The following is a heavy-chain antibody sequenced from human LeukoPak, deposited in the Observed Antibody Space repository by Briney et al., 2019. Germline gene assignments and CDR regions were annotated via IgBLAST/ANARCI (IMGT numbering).Heavy chain of an antibody. V-gene: IGHV3-33*06. Sequence: PGRSLRLSCAASGFTFSSYGMHWVRQAPGKGLEWVAVIWYDGSNKYYADSVKGRFTISRDNSKNTLYLQMNSLRAEDTAVYYCAKSDSSSWYEVDAFDIWGQGTMVTVSS. J-gene: IGHJ3*02. CDR2: IWYDGSNK. CDR1: GFTFSSYG. D-gene: IGHD6-13*01. CDR3: AKSDSSSWYEVDAFDI.